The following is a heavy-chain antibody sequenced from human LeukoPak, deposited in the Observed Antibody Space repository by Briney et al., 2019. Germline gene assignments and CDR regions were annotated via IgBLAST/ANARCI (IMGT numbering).Heavy chain of an antibody. J-gene: IGHJ4*02. Sequence: GGSLRLSCAASGFTFSSYAMSWVGQAPGKGLEWVSTISDRGGNTYYADSVKGRFTISRDNSKNTLYLQMNSLRAEDTAVYYCAKGYYDFWSGYVDYWGQGTLVTVSS. V-gene: IGHV3-23*01. D-gene: IGHD3-3*01. CDR3: AKGYYDFWSGYVDY. CDR2: ISDRGGNT. CDR1: GFTFSSYA.